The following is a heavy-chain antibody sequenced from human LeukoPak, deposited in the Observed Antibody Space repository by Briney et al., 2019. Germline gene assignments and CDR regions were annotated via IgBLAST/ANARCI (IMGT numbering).Heavy chain of an antibody. CDR3: ARQDPGPDY. J-gene: IGHJ4*02. CDR2: INKDGSEK. V-gene: IGHV3-7*01. CDR1: GFTFSNHW. Sequence: PGGSLRLSCSASGFTFSNHWMNWVRQAPGKGLEWVANINKDGSEKNYVDSVKGRFTISRDNAKNSLYLQMNCLRPEVTAVYYCARQDPGPDYWGQGTLVTVSS.